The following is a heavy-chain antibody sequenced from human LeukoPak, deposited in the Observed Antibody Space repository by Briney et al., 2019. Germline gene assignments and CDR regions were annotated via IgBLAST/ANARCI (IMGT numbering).Heavy chain of an antibody. J-gene: IGHJ4*02. V-gene: IGHV4-59*08. CDR1: GGSISNYY. CDR3: ARRMATNPKYCFDY. Sequence: PSETLSLTCTVPGGSISNYYWSWLRQPPGEGLEWIGYIYYSGDTNYNPSLKSRVTISLDTSKNQFSLKLSSVTAADTAVYYCARRMATNPKYCFDYWGQGTLVTVSS. CDR2: IYYSGDT. D-gene: IGHD5-24*01.